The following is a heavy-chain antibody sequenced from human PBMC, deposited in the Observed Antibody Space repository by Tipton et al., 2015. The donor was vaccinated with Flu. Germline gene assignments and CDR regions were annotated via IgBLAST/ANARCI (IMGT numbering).Heavy chain of an antibody. CDR2: SRNKANSYTT. CDR1: GFTFSSHV. J-gene: IGHJ4*02. Sequence: GSLRLSCAASGFTFSSHVMSWVRQTPGKGLEWVGRSRNKANSYTTEYAASVKGRFTISRDDSKNSLYLQMNSLKTEDTAVYYCARSGTDSGSYYAGDYWGQGTLVTVSS. D-gene: IGHD1-26*01. CDR3: ARSGTDSGSYYAGDY. V-gene: IGHV3-72*01.